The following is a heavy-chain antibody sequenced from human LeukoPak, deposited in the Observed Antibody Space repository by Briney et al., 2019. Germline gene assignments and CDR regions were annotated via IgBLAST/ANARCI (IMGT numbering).Heavy chain of an antibody. Sequence: SETLSLTCTVSGYSISSGYYWGWIRQPPGKGLEWIGSIYHSGSTYYNPSLKSRVTISVDTSKNQFSLKLSSVTAADTAVYYCAREPYDRRFDPWGQGTLVTVSS. V-gene: IGHV4-38-2*02. D-gene: IGHD3-22*01. CDR3: AREPYDRRFDP. J-gene: IGHJ5*02. CDR2: IYHSGST. CDR1: GYSISSGYY.